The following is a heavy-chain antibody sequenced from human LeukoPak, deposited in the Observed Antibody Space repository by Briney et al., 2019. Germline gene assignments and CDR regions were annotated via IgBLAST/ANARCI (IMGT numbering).Heavy chain of an antibody. CDR2: IYPGDSDT. V-gene: IGHV5-51*01. CDR1: GYSLTSYW. CDR3: ARLRITMIVVAKGDAFDI. J-gene: IGHJ3*02. D-gene: IGHD3-22*01. Sequence: GESLKISCKGSGYSLTSYWIGWGRQMPGKGLEWMGIIYPGDSDTRYSPSFQGQVTISDDKSIRNAYLQWSSLKASDNAMYYCARLRITMIVVAKGDAFDIWGQGTMVTVSS.